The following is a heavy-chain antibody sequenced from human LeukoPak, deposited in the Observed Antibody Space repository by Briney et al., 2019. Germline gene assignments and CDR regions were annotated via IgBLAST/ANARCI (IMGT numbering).Heavy chain of an antibody. V-gene: IGHV3-53*01. CDR2: IYSGGST. D-gene: IGHD6-13*01. J-gene: IGHJ6*02. CDR1: GFTVSSNY. CDR3: ASLLYSSSWYRTKYYYYGMDV. Sequence: SGGSLRLSCAASGFTVSSNYMSWVRQAPGKGLEWVSVIYSGGSTYYADSVKGRFTISRDNSKNTLYLQMNSLRAEDTAVYYCASLLYSSSWYRTKYYYYGMDVWGQGTTVTVSS.